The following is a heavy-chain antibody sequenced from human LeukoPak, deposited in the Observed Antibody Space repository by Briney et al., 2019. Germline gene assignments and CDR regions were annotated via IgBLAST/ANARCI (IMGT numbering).Heavy chain of an antibody. CDR3: AKVSDRDSSGYYWGFEY. CDR1: GGSISGYY. CDR2: IYYSGST. Sequence: SETLSLTCTVSGGSISGYYWSWIRQPPGKGLECIGYIYYSGSTNYNPSLKSRVTISVDTSRNQFSLRLTSVTAADTAVYYCAKVSDRDSSGYYWGFEYWGQGTLVTVSS. D-gene: IGHD3-22*01. J-gene: IGHJ4*02. V-gene: IGHV4-59*08.